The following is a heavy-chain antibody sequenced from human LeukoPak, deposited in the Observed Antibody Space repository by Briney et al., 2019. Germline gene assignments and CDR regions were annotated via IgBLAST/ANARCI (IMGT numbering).Heavy chain of an antibody. Sequence: GGSLRLSCAASGFTFSGYAMNWVRQAPGKGLEWVSSVSTTGSDTYYADSVKGRLTISRDSSKNSVYLQMNSLRPEDTAIYYCARGRDGYPYNFWGQGTLVTVSS. CDR1: GFTFSGYA. CDR3: ARGRDGYPYNF. D-gene: IGHD5-24*01. V-gene: IGHV3-21*01. CDR2: VSTTGSDT. J-gene: IGHJ4*02.